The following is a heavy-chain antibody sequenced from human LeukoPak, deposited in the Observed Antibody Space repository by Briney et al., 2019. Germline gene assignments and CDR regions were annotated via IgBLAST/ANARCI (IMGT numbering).Heavy chain of an antibody. CDR3: ARQSLRGPAAIPNWFDP. D-gene: IGHD2-2*01. Sequence: PSETLSLTCAVSGYSISSGYYWGWIRQPPGKGLEWIGSIYHSGSTYYNPSLKSRVTISVDTSKNQFSLKLSSVTAADTAVYYRARQSLRGPAAIPNWFDPWGQGTLVTVSS. CDR1: GYSISSGYY. CDR2: IYHSGST. V-gene: IGHV4-38-2*01. J-gene: IGHJ5*02.